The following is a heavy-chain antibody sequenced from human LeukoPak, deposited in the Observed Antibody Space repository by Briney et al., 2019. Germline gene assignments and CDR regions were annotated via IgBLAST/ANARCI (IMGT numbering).Heavy chain of an antibody. V-gene: IGHV4-59*08. CDR1: GGSIGSYY. D-gene: IGHD3-22*01. Sequence: PSETLSLTCTVSGGSIGSYYWSWIRQPPGKGLEWIGYIYYSGSTNYNPSLKSRVTISVDTSKNQFSLKLSSVTAADTAVYYCARAPYDSGGYYDYYFDYWGQGTLITVSS. CDR2: IYYSGST. J-gene: IGHJ4*02. CDR3: ARAPYDSGGYYDYYFDY.